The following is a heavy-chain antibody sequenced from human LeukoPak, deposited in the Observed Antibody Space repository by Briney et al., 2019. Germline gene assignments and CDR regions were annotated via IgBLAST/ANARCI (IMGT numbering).Heavy chain of an antibody. CDR1: GYTFTNYG. Sequence: GASVKVSCKASGYTFTNYGINWVRQAPGQGLEWMGWINAYSGTTHYAQKFQGRVTMTTDTSTTTAYMELGSLKTDDTAVYYCAKDRGYGEHNLDSWGQGTLVTVSS. J-gene: IGHJ4*02. D-gene: IGHD4-17*01. V-gene: IGHV1-18*01. CDR3: AKDRGYGEHNLDS. CDR2: INAYSGTT.